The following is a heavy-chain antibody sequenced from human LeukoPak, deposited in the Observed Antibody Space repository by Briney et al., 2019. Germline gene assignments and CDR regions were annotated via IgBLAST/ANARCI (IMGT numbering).Heavy chain of an antibody. Sequence: PGGSLRLFCAASGFTFSSYNMNWVRQAPGKGLEWVSSITRSSSNIYYADSVKGRFTISRDNAQNSLYLQMNSLRAEDTAVYYCARGAYYYGSGSYSFQIDNWGQGTLVTVSS. CDR3: ARGAYYYGSGSYSFQIDN. D-gene: IGHD3-10*01. CDR2: ITRSSSNI. V-gene: IGHV3-21*01. J-gene: IGHJ4*02. CDR1: GFTFSSYN.